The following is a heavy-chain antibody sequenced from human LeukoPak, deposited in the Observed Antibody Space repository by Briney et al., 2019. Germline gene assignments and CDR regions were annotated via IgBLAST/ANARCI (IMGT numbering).Heavy chain of an antibody. CDR1: GGSISNKY. J-gene: IGHJ3*02. CDR2: IYYSGST. V-gene: IGHV4-59*12. CDR3: ARAQYYYYDSSGYRDDAFDI. Sequence: SETLSLTCTVSGGSISNKYWSWIRQPPGKGLEWIGYIYYSGSTYYNPSLKSRVTISVDTSKNQFSLKLSSVTAADTAVYYCARAQYYYYDSSGYRDDAFDIWGQGTMVTVSS. D-gene: IGHD3-22*01.